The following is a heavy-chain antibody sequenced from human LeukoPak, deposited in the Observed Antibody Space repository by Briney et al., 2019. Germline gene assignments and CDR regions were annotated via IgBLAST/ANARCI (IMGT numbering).Heavy chain of an antibody. V-gene: IGHV4-39*01. CDR3: ARRTDSQTSNYCDS. CDR2: IYSSGTT. Sequence: SETLSLTCTVSGASINTINYSWGWIRQPPGKGLEWIGSIYSSGTTHYNPSLTSRLTIYVDPSKNQFSLKVMSVTAADTGVYYCARRTDSQTSNYCDSWRQGTLVSVSS. CDR1: GASINTINYS. D-gene: IGHD4/OR15-4a*01. J-gene: IGHJ5*01.